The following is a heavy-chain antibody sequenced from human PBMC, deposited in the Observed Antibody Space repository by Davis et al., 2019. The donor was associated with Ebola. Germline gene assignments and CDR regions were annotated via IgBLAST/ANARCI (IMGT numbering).Heavy chain of an antibody. CDR2: INPSGGST. J-gene: IGHJ4*02. Sequence: ASVKVSCKASGYTFISYYMHWVRQAPGQGLEWMGIINPSGGSTSYAQKFQGRVTMTRDTSTSTVYMELSSLRSEDTAVYYCARADYGDYYFDYWGQGTLVTVSS. D-gene: IGHD4-17*01. CDR1: GYTFISYY. V-gene: IGHV1-46*03. CDR3: ARADYGDYYFDY.